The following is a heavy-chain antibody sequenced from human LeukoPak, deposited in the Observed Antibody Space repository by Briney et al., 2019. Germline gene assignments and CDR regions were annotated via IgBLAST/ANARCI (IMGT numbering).Heavy chain of an antibody. Sequence: GGSLRLSCAASGFTFSNYEMNRVRQAPGKGLEWVSYISSSGSTIYYADSVKGRFTISRDNAKNSLYLQMNSLRAEDTAVYHCAELGITMIGGVWGKGTTVTISS. CDR2: ISSSGSTI. CDR1: GFTFSNYE. J-gene: IGHJ6*04. CDR3: AELGITMIGGV. V-gene: IGHV3-48*03. D-gene: IGHD3-10*02.